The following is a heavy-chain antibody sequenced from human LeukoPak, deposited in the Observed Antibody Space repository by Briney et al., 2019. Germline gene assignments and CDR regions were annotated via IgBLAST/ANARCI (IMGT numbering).Heavy chain of an antibody. D-gene: IGHD1-7*01. CDR1: GFTFSDYY. Sequence: PGGSLRLSCAASGFTFSDYYMSWIRQAPGKGLEWVSYISSSGSTIYYADSVKGRFTISRDNAKNSLYLQMNSLRVEDTAVYYCAKNTEANWYSSLSKNNWFDPWGQGTLVTVSS. J-gene: IGHJ5*02. V-gene: IGHV3-11*04. CDR3: AKNTEANWYSSLSKNNWFDP. CDR2: ISSSGSTI.